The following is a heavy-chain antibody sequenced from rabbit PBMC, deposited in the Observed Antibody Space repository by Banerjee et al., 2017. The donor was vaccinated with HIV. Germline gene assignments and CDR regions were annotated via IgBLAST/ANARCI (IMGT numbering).Heavy chain of an antibody. D-gene: IGHD2-1*01. CDR3: ARAPYYDDYPFNL. CDR2: IYAGSSGST. Sequence: QSVEESGGDLVKPGGTLTLTCTVSGFSFSSSYYMCWVRQAPGKGLEWIACIYAGSSGSTYYASWAKGRFTISKTSSTTVTLQMTSLTAADTATYFCARAPYYDDYPFNLWGPGTLVTVS. V-gene: IGHV1S40*01. CDR1: GFSFSSSYY. J-gene: IGHJ4*01.